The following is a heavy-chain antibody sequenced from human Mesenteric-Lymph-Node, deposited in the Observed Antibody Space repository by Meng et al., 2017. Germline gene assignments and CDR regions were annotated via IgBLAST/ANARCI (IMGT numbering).Heavy chain of an antibody. CDR2: IYYSGST. D-gene: IGHD7-27*01. J-gene: IGHJ2*01. CDR3: ASPLGILGIVDL. Sequence: RQAHGSGPGLRKASKSLSPTGTVSGVSISSSSYCWGWTRQPPGKVLEWIGSIYYSGSTYYNPSLKSRVTISVDTSKNQFSLKLSSVTAADTAVYYCASPLGILGIVDLWGRGTLVTVSS. CDR1: GVSISSSSYC. V-gene: IGHV4-39*01.